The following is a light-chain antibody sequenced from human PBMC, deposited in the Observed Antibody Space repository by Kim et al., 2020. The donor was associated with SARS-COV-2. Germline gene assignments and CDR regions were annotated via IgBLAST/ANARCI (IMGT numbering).Light chain of an antibody. CDR3: QHRSTWPPLFT. CDR2: DAS. V-gene: IGKV3-11*01. CDR1: QSVSSY. J-gene: IGKJ3*01. Sequence: PGERATPSCRASQSVSSYLAWYQQKPGQAPRLLIYDASNRATGIPARFSGSRSGTDFTLTISSLEPEDFAVYYCQHRSTWPPLFTFGPGTKVDIK.